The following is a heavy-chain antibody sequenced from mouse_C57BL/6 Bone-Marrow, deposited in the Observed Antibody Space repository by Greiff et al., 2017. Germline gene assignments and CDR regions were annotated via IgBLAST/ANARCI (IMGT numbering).Heavy chain of an antibody. V-gene: IGHV2-2*01. J-gene: IGHJ4*01. Sequence: VQLQQSGPGLVQPSQSLSITCTVSGFSLTSYGVHWVRHSPGKGLEWLGVIWSGGSTDYNAAFISRLSLSKDNSKNLVFFKMNSLQADATAIYYCARDAPSGKDCWGQETSVTVCS. CDR3: ARDAPSGKDC. CDR1: GFSLTSYG. CDR2: IWSGGST. D-gene: IGHD1-1*01.